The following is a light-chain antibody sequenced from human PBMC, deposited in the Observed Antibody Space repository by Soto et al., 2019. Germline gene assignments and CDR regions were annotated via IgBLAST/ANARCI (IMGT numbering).Light chain of an antibody. Sequence: QSVLTQPASVSGSPGQSITISCTGTSSDVGGYNYVSWYQQHPGKAPKLMIYDVSNRPSGVSNRFSGSKSGNTASLTISGLQAEDEADYYRSSYTSSSTLYVFRTGNKATVL. CDR1: SSDVGGYNY. J-gene: IGLJ1*01. V-gene: IGLV2-14*01. CDR2: DVS. CDR3: SSYTSSSTLYV.